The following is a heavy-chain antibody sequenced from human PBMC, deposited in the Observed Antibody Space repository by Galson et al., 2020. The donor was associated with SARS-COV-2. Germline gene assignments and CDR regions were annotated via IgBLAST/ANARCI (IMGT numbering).Heavy chain of an antibody. CDR1: GGAVNSGSFY. CDR2: IFYSGTT. J-gene: IGHJ5*02. CDR3: AKAPFIGVTTRLHWFDP. D-gene: IGHD4-17*01. V-gene: IGHV4-61*01. Sequence: SETLSLTCTVSGGAVNSGSFYWSWIRQSPGKGLEWIGYIFYSGTTNYNPSLTSRVSMSIDTSKNQFSLRVRSVTAADTAVYYCAKAPFIGVTTRLHWFDPWGQGTLVTVSS.